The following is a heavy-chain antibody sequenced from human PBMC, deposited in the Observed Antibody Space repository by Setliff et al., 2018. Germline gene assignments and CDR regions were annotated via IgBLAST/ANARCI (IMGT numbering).Heavy chain of an antibody. J-gene: IGHJ3*02. Sequence: RASVKVSCKASGYTFTSYYMHWVRQAPGQGLEWMGIINPSGGSTSYAQKFQGRVTMTRDTSTSTVYMELSSLRSEDTAVYYCARDATYYYDSSGYYSIWGQGTMVTVSS. CDR1: GYTFTSYY. CDR3: ARDATYYYDSSGYYSI. CDR2: INPSGGST. D-gene: IGHD3-22*01. V-gene: IGHV1-46*01.